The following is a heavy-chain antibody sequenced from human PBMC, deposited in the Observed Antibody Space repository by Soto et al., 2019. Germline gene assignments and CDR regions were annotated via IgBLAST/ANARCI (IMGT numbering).Heavy chain of an antibody. CDR1: GFSVNSHY. CDR2: IYGGGGS. D-gene: IGHD5-18*01. Sequence: EVELVESGGGLIQPGGSLTLSCAASGFSVNSHYMSWVRQTPGKGLEWLSIIYGGGGSYYAASVKGRFTISKDSSQNTLYLQMNTLRVEDTAVYFCARGCSYGYIDYWGQGTLVTVSS. CDR3: ARGCSYGYIDY. V-gene: IGHV3-53*01. J-gene: IGHJ4*02.